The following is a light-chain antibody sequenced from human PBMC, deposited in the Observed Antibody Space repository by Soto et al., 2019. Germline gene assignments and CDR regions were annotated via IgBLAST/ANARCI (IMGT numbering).Light chain of an antibody. CDR1: QSVSTH. Sequence: EIVLTQSPATLSLSPGESVTLSCRASQSVSTHLVWFQKKPGQAPRLLIYDASTRATGIPGRFSGDGSGTDFTLTINSLEPEDFAIYYCQQRSHWPTWAFGQGTKVDIK. CDR2: DAS. J-gene: IGKJ1*01. CDR3: QQRSHWPTWA. V-gene: IGKV3-11*01.